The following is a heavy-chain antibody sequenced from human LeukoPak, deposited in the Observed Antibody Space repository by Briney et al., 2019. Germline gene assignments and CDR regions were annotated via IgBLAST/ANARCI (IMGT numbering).Heavy chain of an antibody. J-gene: IGHJ4*02. CDR2: INHSGST. D-gene: IGHD2-15*01. CDR1: GGSFSGYY. V-gene: IGHV4-34*01. Sequence: PSETLSLTCAVYGGSFSGYYWSWIRQPPGKGLEWIGEINHSGSTNYNPSLKSRVTISVDTSKNQFSLKLSSVTAAGTAVYYCARRGWFWLGFDYWGQGTLVTVSS. CDR3: ARRGWFWLGFDY.